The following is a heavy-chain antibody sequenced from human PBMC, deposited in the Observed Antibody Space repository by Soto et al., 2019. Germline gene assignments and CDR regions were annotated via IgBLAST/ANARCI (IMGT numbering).Heavy chain of an antibody. V-gene: IGHV3-23*01. CDR2: ISGSGGST. Sequence: GGSLRLSCAASGFTFSSYAMSWVRQAPGKGLEWVSAISGSGGSTYYADSVKGRFTISRDNSKNTLYLQMNSLRAEDTAVYYCAKFSYYYDSSGYYPDAFDIWGQGTMVTVSS. D-gene: IGHD3-22*01. J-gene: IGHJ3*02. CDR1: GFTFSSYA. CDR3: AKFSYYYDSSGYYPDAFDI.